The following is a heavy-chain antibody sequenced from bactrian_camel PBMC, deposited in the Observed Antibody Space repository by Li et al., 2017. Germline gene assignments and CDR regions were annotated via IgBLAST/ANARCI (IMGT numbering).Heavy chain of an antibody. Sequence: HVQLVESGGGSVQAGGSLRLSCAKSGHTSLSYCMGWFRQAPGKERERVAGLDTNANGSASYANSVKERFTISKDSAKTAVSLQMDSLKPEDTAMYYCAASPGSCTSDRLWSDTYRYWGQGTQVTVS. V-gene: IGHV3S26*01. J-gene: IGHJ4*01. CDR2: LDTNANGSA. D-gene: IGHD3*01. CDR3: AASPGSCTSDRLWSDTYRY. CDR1: GHTSLSYC.